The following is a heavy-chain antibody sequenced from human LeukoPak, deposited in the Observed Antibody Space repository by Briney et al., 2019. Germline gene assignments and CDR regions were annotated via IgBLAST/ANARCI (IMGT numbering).Heavy chain of an antibody. CDR2: IYYSGST. V-gene: IGHV4-31*03. CDR1: GGSISSGGYY. CDR3: AREFMTTVTTSFDL. D-gene: IGHD4-17*01. Sequence: SETLSLTCTVSGGSISSGGYYWSWIRQHPGKGLEWIGYIYYSGSTYYNPSLKSRVTISVDTSKNQFSPKLSSVTAADTAVYYCAREFMTTVTTSFDLWGRGTLVTVSS. J-gene: IGHJ2*01.